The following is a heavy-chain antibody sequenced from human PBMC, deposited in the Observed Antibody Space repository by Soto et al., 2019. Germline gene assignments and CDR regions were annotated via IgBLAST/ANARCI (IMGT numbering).Heavy chain of an antibody. CDR2: ISWNSGSI. J-gene: IGHJ3*02. Sequence: GGSLRLSCAASGFTFDDYAMHWVRQAPGKGLEWVSGISWNSGSIGYADSVKGRFTISRGNAKNSLYLQMNSLRAEDTALYYCAQGARAVVDARAGNAFDIWGQGTMATVSS. V-gene: IGHV3-9*01. CDR1: GFTFDDYA. CDR3: AQGARAVVDARAGNAFDI. D-gene: IGHD2-15*01.